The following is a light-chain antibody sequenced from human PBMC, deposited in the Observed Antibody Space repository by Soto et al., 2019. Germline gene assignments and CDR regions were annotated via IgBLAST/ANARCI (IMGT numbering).Light chain of an antibody. CDR1: QDISNY. J-gene: IGKJ4*01. Sequence: DIQMTQSPSSLSASVGDRVTITCRASQDISNYLAWYQQKPGEVPKFLIYAASALQSGVPSRFSGSGSGTDFTLTISSLQPEDVAIYYCQNYNSAPISFGGGTKVDI. CDR3: QNYNSAPIS. CDR2: AAS. V-gene: IGKV1-27*01.